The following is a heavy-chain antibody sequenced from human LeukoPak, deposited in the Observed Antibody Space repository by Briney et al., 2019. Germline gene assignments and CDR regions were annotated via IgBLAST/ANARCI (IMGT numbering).Heavy chain of an antibody. J-gene: IGHJ4*02. CDR3: ARDDYCSGGHCYHY. V-gene: IGHV3-7*01. Sequence: GGSLRLSCAASGFTFSSYSMNWVRQAPGKGLEWVANINRDGSEKYHVDSVKGRFTISRDNAKNSLYLQMNSLRVEDTAVYYCARDDYCSGGHCYHYWGQGTLVTVSS. CDR1: GFTFSSYS. CDR2: INRDGSEK. D-gene: IGHD2-15*01.